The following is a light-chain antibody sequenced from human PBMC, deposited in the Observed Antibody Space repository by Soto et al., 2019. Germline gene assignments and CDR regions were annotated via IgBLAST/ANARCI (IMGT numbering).Light chain of an antibody. J-gene: IGKJ5*01. Sequence: EIVLTQCPATLSVSPGERATLSCRASQSVXSNLDWYQQKPGQAPRFLXDGASSRATGGPDRLSGTGSGTDFTLTISRLEPEYFAVFYFQQYGNSTSTFGQGTRLEIK. CDR3: QQYGNSTST. V-gene: IGKV3-20*01. CDR1: QSVXSN. CDR2: GAS.